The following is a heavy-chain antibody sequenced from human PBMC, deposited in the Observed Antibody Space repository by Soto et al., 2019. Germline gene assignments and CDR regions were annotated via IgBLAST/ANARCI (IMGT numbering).Heavy chain of an antibody. D-gene: IGHD6-25*01. CDR1: GFTFSNYA. J-gene: IGHJ4*02. V-gene: IGHV3-23*01. Sequence: GGSLRLSCIASGFTFSNYAMSWVRQAPGKGLEWVSTISDNGANTFIGDSMKDHFDISRDNSKNTVFLHLSTVRAEDTAIYYCARAIGADFFDYWGQGTPVPVSS. CDR2: ISDNGANT. CDR3: ARAIGADFFDY.